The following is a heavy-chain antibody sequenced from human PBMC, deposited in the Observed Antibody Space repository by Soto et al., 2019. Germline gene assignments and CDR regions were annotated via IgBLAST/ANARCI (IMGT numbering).Heavy chain of an antibody. D-gene: IGHD3-22*01. CDR1: GFTFSSYA. CDR2: ISYDGSNK. J-gene: IGHJ1*01. V-gene: IGHV3-30-3*01. CDR3: ARWLLRGLLRKGEYFQH. Sequence: QVQLVESGGGVVQPGRSLRLSCAASGFTFSSYAMHWVRQAPGKGLEWVAVISYDGSNKYYADSVKGRFTISRDNSKNTLYLQMNSLRAEDTAVYYCARWLLRGLLRKGEYFQHWGQGTLVTVSS.